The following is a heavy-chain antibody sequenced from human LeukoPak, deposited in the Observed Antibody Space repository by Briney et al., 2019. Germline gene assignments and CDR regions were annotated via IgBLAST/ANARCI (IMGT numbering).Heavy chain of an antibody. CDR2: ISSSSSYI. D-gene: IGHD2-2*02. CDR1: GFTFSSYS. CDR3: ASSYCSSTSCYTGPFDY. V-gene: IGHV3-21*01. Sequence: GGSLRLSCAASGFTFSSYSMNWVRQAPGKGLEWFSSISSSSSYIYYADSVKGRFTISRDNAKNSLYLQMNSLGAEDTAVYYCASSYCSSTSCYTGPFDYWGQGTLVTVSS. J-gene: IGHJ4*02.